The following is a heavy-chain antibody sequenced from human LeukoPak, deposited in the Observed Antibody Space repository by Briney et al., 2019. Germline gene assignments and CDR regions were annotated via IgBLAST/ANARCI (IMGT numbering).Heavy chain of an antibody. J-gene: IGHJ5*02. V-gene: IGHV1-2*02. CDR1: GYTFSDYY. D-gene: IGHD5-18*01. Sequence: ASVKVSCKASGYTFSDYYMHWVRQAPGQGLEWMGWINPDSGGTKYAQKFQDRVTMTSDTSISTAYMELSRLRSDDTAVYYCARGGKYSYFPFDWFDPWGQGTLVTVSS. CDR3: ARGGKYSYFPFDWFDP. CDR2: INPDSGGT.